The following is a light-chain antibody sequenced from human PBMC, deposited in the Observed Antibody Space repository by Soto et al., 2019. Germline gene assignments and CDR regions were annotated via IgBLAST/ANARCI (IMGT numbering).Light chain of an antibody. CDR3: QNYNNCPHT. CDR2: GAS. J-gene: IGKJ2*01. Sequence: EIVMTQSPATLSVSPGERATLSCRASQSVSSNLAWYQQKPGQAPRLLIYGASTRATGIPARFSGSGSGTEFTLTISGLQTEDFPVYYCQNYNNCPHTFGKGTKLEIK. CDR1: QSVSSN. V-gene: IGKV3-15*01.